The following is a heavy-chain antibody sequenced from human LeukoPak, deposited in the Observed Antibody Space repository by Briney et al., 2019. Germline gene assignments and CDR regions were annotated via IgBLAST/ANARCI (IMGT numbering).Heavy chain of an antibody. J-gene: IGHJ6*03. Sequence: ASVKVSCKASGYTFTSYGISWVRQAPGQGLEWMGWISAYNGNTNYAQKLQGRVTMTTDTSTSTAYMELSSLRSEDTAVYYCASGHCSSTSCYVGAWDYYYYYMDVWGKGTTVTVSS. D-gene: IGHD2-2*01. CDR3: ASGHCSSTSCYVGAWDYYYYYMDV. CDR2: ISAYNGNT. V-gene: IGHV1-18*01. CDR1: GYTFTSYG.